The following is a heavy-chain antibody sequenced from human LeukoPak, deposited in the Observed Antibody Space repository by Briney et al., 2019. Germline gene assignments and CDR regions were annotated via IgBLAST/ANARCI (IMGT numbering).Heavy chain of an antibody. D-gene: IGHD3-3*01. Sequence: PGGSLRLSCAASGFTFSSYSMNWVRQAPGKGLEWVSAISGSGGSTYYADSVKGRFTISRDNSKNTLYLQMNSLRAEDTAVYYCAKAKDFWSGLTGYWGQGTLVTVSS. CDR1: GFTFSSYS. V-gene: IGHV3-23*01. J-gene: IGHJ4*02. CDR2: ISGSGGST. CDR3: AKAKDFWSGLTGY.